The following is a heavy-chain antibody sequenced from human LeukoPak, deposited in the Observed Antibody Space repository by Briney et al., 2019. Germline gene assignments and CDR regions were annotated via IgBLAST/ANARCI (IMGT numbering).Heavy chain of an antibody. Sequence: SETLSLTCTVSGGSISSGGYYWSWIRQHPGKGLEWIGYIYYSGSTYYNPSHKSRVTISVDTSKNQFSLKLSSVTAADTAVYYCARGIAVAGTYDYWGQGTLVTVSS. V-gene: IGHV4-31*03. CDR3: ARGIAVAGTYDY. CDR1: GGSISSGGYY. D-gene: IGHD6-19*01. CDR2: IYYSGST. J-gene: IGHJ4*02.